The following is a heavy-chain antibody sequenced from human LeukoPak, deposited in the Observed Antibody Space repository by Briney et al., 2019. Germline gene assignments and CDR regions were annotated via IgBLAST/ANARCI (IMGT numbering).Heavy chain of an antibody. CDR3: AKEIAVAGRPLLDS. V-gene: IGHV3-23*01. D-gene: IGHD6-19*01. CDR2: ISARDGST. J-gene: IGHJ4*02. CDR1: GFSFSSYA. Sequence: GGSLRLSCAAPGFSFSSYAMSWVRQAPGKGPEWVSGISARDGSTWYGDSAKGRFTISRDISKNTLYLQMNSLRADDTAVYYCAKEIAVAGRPLLDSWGQGTLVTVSS.